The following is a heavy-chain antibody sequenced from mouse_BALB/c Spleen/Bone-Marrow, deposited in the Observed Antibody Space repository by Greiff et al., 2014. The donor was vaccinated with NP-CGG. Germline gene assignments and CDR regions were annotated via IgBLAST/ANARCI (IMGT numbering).Heavy chain of an antibody. CDR1: GYTFTSYW. D-gene: IGHD2-1*01. CDR2: IYPGDDDT. Sequence: QVQLQQSGAELARPGASVKLSCKASGYTFTSYWMQWVKQRPGQGLQWIGAIYPGDDDTRYTQKFRGKATLTADKSSNTAYMQLSSLTSEDSAVYFCASPYGNYDAMDYWGQGTSVTVSS. CDR3: ASPYGNYDAMDY. J-gene: IGHJ4*01. V-gene: IGHV1-87*01.